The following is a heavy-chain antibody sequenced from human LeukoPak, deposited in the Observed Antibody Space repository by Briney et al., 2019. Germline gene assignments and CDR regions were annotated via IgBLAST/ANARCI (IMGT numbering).Heavy chain of an antibody. V-gene: IGHV1-69*04. J-gene: IGHJ4*02. CDR1: RGTLSSYA. CDR3: AKGDSSGYYTIDY. CDR2: IITIFGIA. D-gene: IGHD3-22*01. Sequence: SVKPSCKASRGTLSSYAISWVRQAPGQGLEWMGRIITIFGIANYAQKFQGRVTITADKSTSTAYMELSSLRSEDTAVYYCAKGDSSGYYTIDYWGQGTLVSVSS.